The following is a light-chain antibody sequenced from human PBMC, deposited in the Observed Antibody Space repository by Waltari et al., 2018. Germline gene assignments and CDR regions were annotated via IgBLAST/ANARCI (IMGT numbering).Light chain of an antibody. CDR2: GAS. J-gene: IGKJ1*01. CDR1: QIVSSSY. Sequence: EIVLTQSPGTLSLSPGDRATIPCRASQIVSSSYLAWYQQKPGQAPRLLIYGASSRATGIPDRFSGSGSGTDFTLTISRLEPEDFAVYYCQQYGSSPPWTFGQGTKVEIK. CDR3: QQYGSSPPWT. V-gene: IGKV3-20*01.